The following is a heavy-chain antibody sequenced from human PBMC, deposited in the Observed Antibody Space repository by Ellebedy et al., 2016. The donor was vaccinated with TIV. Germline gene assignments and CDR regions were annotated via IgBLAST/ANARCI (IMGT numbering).Heavy chain of an antibody. CDR1: GFTFTYFG. J-gene: IGHJ6*02. Sequence: PGGSLRLSCAASGFTFTYFGMHWVLHTPGKGLQWVALISSDGHAKSYADSVKGRFTISRDDSKNTLYLQMHTLRPEDTAVYYCAKDPEIRSLDWDGLDVWGQGTTVTVSS. CDR3: AKDPEIRSLDWDGLDV. CDR2: ISSDGHAK. V-gene: IGHV3-30*18. D-gene: IGHD3-3*01.